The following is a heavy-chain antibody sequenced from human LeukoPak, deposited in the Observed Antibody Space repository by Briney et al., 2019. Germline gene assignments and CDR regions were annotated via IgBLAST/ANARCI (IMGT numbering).Heavy chain of an antibody. Sequence: GGSLRLSCAASRFTFSTYAMSWVRQAPGKGLEWVSIISGSGDITYYADSVKGRFTISRDNSKNTLYLQMNSLRAEDTALYYCAKDSLRLDPVDYWGQGTLVTVSS. V-gene: IGHV3-23*01. CDR1: RFTFSTYA. CDR3: AKDSLRLDPVDY. D-gene: IGHD5-12*01. J-gene: IGHJ4*02. CDR2: ISGSGDIT.